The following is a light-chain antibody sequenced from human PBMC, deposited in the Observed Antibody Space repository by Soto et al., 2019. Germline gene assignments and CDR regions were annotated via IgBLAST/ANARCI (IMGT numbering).Light chain of an antibody. CDR3: QQYKSYST. V-gene: IGKV1-5*01. J-gene: IGKJ1*01. CDR2: DAS. Sequence: SVGDRVTLTCRAAQSLNSRLAWYQHRPGKAPRLLIYDASTLESGVPSRFSGSGSGTEFTLTINNLQPDDLATYICQQYKSYSTFGRGTKVDIK. CDR1: QSLNSR.